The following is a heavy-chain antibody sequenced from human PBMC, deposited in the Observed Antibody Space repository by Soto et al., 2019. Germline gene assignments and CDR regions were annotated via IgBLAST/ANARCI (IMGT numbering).Heavy chain of an antibody. CDR1: GFTFDDYA. Sequence: GGSLRLSCAASGFTFDDYAMHWVRQAPGKGLEWVSGISWNSGSIGYADSVKGRFTISRDNAKNSLYLQMNSLRAEDTALCYCAKSGSSGYSGYDGLGYWGQATLVTVSS. D-gene: IGHD5-12*01. CDR2: ISWNSGSI. V-gene: IGHV3-9*01. J-gene: IGHJ4*02. CDR3: AKSGSSGYSGYDGLGY.